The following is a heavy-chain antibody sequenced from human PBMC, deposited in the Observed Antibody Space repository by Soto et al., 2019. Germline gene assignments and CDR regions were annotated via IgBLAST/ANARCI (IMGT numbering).Heavy chain of an antibody. CDR1: GGSISSDYYH. Sequence: SETLSLTCTVSGGSISSDYYHWTWIRQSPGKGLEWIGYIHHSGSILYNPSLKSRVTISVDTSKNQFSLHLSSVTAADTAVYYCARHFGSWVREIDFWGRGTLVTVSS. J-gene: IGHJ4*02. V-gene: IGHV4-30-4*08. D-gene: IGHD3-16*01. CDR2: IHHSGSI. CDR3: ARHFGSWVREIDF.